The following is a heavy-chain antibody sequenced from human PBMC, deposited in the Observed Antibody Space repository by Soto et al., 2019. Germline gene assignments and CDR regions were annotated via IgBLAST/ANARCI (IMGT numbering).Heavy chain of an antibody. Sequence: QLQLQESGPGLVKPSETLSLTCTVSGGSISSSSYYWGWIRQPPGKGLEWIGSIYYSGSTYYNPSLKSRVTISVDTSKNQFSLKLSSVTAADTAVYYCASPPVRFGVSGWFDPWGQGTLVTVSS. V-gene: IGHV4-39*01. D-gene: IGHD3-10*01. CDR3: ASPPVRFGVSGWFDP. CDR1: GGSISSSSYY. CDR2: IYYSGST. J-gene: IGHJ5*02.